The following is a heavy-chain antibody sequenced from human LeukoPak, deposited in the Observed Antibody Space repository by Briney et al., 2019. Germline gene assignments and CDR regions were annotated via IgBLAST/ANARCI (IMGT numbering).Heavy chain of an antibody. CDR2: INHSGST. V-gene: IGHV4-34*01. CDR1: GGSISSYY. CDR3: ARHWSMIVYY. J-gene: IGHJ4*02. Sequence: SETLSLTCTVSGGSISSYYWSWIRQPPGKGLEWIGEINHSGSTNYNPSLKSRVTISVDTSKNQFSLNLSSVTAADTAVYYCARHWSMIVYYWGQGTLVTVSS. D-gene: IGHD3-22*01.